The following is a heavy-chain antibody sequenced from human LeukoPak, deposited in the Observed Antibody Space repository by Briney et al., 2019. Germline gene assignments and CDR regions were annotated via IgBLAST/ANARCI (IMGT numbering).Heavy chain of an antibody. J-gene: IGHJ5*02. Sequence: SETLSLTCTVSGGSISSYYWSWIRQPPGKGLEWIGYIYYSGSTNYNPSLKSRVTISVDTSKNQFSLKLSSVTAADTAVYYCARGGWYSHLWGQGALVTVSS. V-gene: IGHV4-59*01. D-gene: IGHD6-19*01. CDR2: IYYSGST. CDR1: GGSISSYY. CDR3: ARGGWYSHL.